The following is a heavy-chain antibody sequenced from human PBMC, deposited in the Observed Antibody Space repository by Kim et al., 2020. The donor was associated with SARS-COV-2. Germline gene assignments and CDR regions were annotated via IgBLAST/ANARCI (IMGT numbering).Heavy chain of an antibody. CDR3: ARGLRHSYPYGLDV. Sequence: GGSLRLSCAASGFIFSTYDLHRVRQGPGKGLEWVSGIGTLFDTYYPDSVKDRFTISRDNAKSSVYLQINSLRAGDTAVYYCARGLRHSYPYGLDVWGQGTTVTVS. V-gene: IGHV3-13*01. CDR2: IGTLFDT. D-gene: IGHD3-16*02. CDR1: GFIFSTYD. J-gene: IGHJ6*02.